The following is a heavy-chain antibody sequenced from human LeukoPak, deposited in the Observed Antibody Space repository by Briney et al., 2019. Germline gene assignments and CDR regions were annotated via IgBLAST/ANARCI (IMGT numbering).Heavy chain of an antibody. CDR1: GGSIGSYY. CDR3: ATLRGDYYDSRAYDL. V-gene: IGHV4-59*01. D-gene: IGHD3-22*01. CDR2: ISYSRST. Sequence: SETLSLTCTVSGGSIGSYYWSWIRQPPGKGLEWIGYISYSRSTDYNPSLKSRVTISVDTSKNQFSLRLSSVTTADTAVYYCATLRGDYYDSRAYDLWGQGTMVTVSS. J-gene: IGHJ3*01.